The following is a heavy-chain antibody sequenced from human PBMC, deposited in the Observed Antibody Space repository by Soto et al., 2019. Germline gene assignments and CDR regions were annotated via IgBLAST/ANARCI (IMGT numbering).Heavy chain of an antibody. CDR2: IIPSGGST. D-gene: IGHD2-2*01. J-gene: IGHJ6*02. Sequence: APVKLSCKASGYTFTGYYMHWVRQARGQGFAWMEIIIPSGGSTSYAQKFQIRVTITRDTSTSTVYKELSRLRSEDTAVYYCASGVVPAAMGRVRYYYYGMDIWGQGTTVTVSS. CDR1: GYTFTGYY. CDR3: ASGVVPAAMGRVRYYYYGMDI. V-gene: IGHV1-46*01.